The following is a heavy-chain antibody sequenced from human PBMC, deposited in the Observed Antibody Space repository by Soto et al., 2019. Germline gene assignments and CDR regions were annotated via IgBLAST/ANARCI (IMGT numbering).Heavy chain of an antibody. J-gene: IGHJ4*02. CDR1: GGSISSGGFY. D-gene: IGHD1-7*01. Sequence: PSETLSLTCTVSGGSISSGGFYWSWIRQHPGKGLDWIGYIFNSGSTHYNPSLKSRVTMSVDTSKNQFSLRLNSVTAADTAVYYCARTGTTSAGHFDYWGQGTLVTVS. CDR2: IFNSGST. V-gene: IGHV4-31*03. CDR3: ARTGTTSAGHFDY.